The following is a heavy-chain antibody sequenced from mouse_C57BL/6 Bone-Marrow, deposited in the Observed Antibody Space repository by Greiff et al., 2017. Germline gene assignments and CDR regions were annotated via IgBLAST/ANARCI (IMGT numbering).Heavy chain of an antibody. D-gene: IGHD1-1*01. Sequence: VQLQQSGPVLVKPGASVKMSCKASGYTFTDYYMNWVKQSHGKSLEWIGVINPYNGGTSYNQKFKGKATLTVDKSSSTAYMDLNSLTSEDSAGYYCDYYGSSPFDDWGKGTTLTVSS. CDR3: DYYGSSPFDD. CDR1: GYTFTDYY. CDR2: INPYNGGT. V-gene: IGHV1-19*01. J-gene: IGHJ2*01.